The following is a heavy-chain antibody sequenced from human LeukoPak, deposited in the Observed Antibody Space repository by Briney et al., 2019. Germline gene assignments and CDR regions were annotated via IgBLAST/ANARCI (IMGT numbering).Heavy chain of an antibody. D-gene: IGHD3-22*01. J-gene: IGHJ4*02. Sequence: SETLSLTCTVSGGSISSSSYYWGWIRQPPGKGLEWIGSIYYSGSTYYNPSLKSRVTISVDTSKNQFSLKLSSVTAADTAVYYCARHDLLKQHSSGYSYDYWGQGTLVTVSS. V-gene: IGHV4-39*01. CDR2: IYYSGST. CDR1: GGSISSSSYY. CDR3: ARHDLLKQHSSGYSYDY.